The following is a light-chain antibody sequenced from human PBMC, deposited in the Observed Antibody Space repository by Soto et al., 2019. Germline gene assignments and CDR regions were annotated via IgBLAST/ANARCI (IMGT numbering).Light chain of an antibody. V-gene: IGKV1-17*03. CDR1: QGIDNY. Sequence: DIQMTQSPSAMSASVGDRVTITSRSSQGIDNYLAWCQQKPGKVPQRLIYAAATLQSGVPSRFSGSGSGTEFTLTISSLQPEDFATYYCLQHRDYPLTCSGGTKVDIK. CDR3: LQHRDYPLT. J-gene: IGKJ4*01. CDR2: AAA.